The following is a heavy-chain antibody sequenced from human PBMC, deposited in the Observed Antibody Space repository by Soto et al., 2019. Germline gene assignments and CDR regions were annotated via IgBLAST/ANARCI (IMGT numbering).Heavy chain of an antibody. CDR3: ASSRKGGWTCGH. V-gene: IGHV3-23*01. D-gene: IGHD6-19*01. Sequence: GGSLRLSCAASGFTFSTYALNWVRQSPGKGLEWVSTISSDGDSTYYVDSVKGRFTVSRDNSKNTMYLQMNSLRAEDTALYFCASSRKGGWTCGHWGQGTLVTVSS. CDR2: ISSDGDST. CDR1: GFTFSTYA. J-gene: IGHJ4*02.